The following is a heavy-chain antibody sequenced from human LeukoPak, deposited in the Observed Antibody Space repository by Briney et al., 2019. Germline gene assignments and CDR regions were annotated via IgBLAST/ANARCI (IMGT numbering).Heavy chain of an antibody. CDR1: GDSISSYY. J-gene: IGHJ2*01. CDR2: IYFSGST. V-gene: IGHV4-59*08. Sequence: SETPSLTCTVSGDSISSYYWSWIRQPPGKGLEWIGYIYFSGSTNYNPSLNSRVSISVDTSKNQFSLKLSSVTATDTAVYYCARGPITGYFHLWGRGTLVTVSS. CDR3: ARGPITGYFHL. D-gene: IGHD3-10*01.